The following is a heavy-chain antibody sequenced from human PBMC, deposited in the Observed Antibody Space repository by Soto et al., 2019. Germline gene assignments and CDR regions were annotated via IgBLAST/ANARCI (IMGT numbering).Heavy chain of an antibody. CDR3: ARGEYQLLKYYYYGMDV. CDR2: INHSGST. Sequence: PSETLSLTCAVYGGSFSGYYWSWLRQPPGKGLEWIGEINHSGSTNYNPSLKSRVTISVDTSKNQFSLKLSSVTAADTAVYYCARGEYQLLKYYYYGMDVSGQGTTVTVSS. V-gene: IGHV4-34*01. J-gene: IGHJ6*02. D-gene: IGHD2-2*01. CDR1: GGSFSGYY.